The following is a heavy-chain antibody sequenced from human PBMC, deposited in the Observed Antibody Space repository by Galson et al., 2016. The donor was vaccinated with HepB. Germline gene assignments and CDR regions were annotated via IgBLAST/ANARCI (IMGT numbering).Heavy chain of an antibody. CDR2: ISWGGRSP. Sequence: SLRLSCAASGFTFDDYTIHWVRQAPGKGLEWVALISWGGRSPDYADSVRGRFTISRDNRQNILYLQMTSLTTEDTALYYGGKDWGSLWGSSGKGMDVWGQGTTVIVSS. CDR1: GFTFDDYT. D-gene: IGHD3-16*01. CDR3: GKDWGSLWGSSGKGMDV. J-gene: IGHJ6*02. V-gene: IGHV3-43*01.